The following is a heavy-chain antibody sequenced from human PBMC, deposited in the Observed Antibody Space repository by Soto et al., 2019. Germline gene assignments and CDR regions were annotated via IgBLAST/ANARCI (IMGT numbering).Heavy chain of an antibody. V-gene: IGHV3-23*01. CDR2: IGGGDDDR. Sequence: EVQLLESGGGLVQPGGSLRLSCAASGFTFSTYAMSWVRQTPGKGLEWVSGIGGGDDDRYYADSVKGRFTISRDNAKNSLYLQMNSLRAEDTAVYYCARDPPYSSSSSHWYFDLWGRGTLVTVSS. CDR3: ARDPPYSSSSSHWYFDL. D-gene: IGHD6-13*01. J-gene: IGHJ2*01. CDR1: GFTFSTYA.